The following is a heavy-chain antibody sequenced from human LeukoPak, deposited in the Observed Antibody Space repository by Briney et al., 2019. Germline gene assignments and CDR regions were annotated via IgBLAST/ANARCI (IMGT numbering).Heavy chain of an antibody. CDR3: AKEGFDS. CDR1: GFTVSAYA. J-gene: IGHJ4*02. V-gene: IGHV3-23*01. CDR2: IYDDNT. Sequence: GGSLRLSCAASGFTVSAYAMAWVRQAPGKGLEWVSTIYDDNTYYADSVKGRFAISTDNSKNTLYLQMNSLRAEDTAVYYCAKEGFDSWGQGTLVTISS.